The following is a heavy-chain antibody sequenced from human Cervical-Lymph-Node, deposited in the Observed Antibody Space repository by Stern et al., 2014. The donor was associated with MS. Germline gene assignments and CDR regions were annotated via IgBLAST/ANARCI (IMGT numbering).Heavy chain of an antibody. J-gene: IGHJ5*02. Sequence: QVQLMQSGAEVKKPGASVKVSCKAAGYIFTTHYIHWVRQAPGQGLEWMGIIHPGGGSTTYAQKFQGRVTMTRDTSTSTVYMELRSLTSEDTAVYYCARGVAAAVAAWNWFDPWGQGTLVTVSS. CDR3: ARGVAAAVAAWNWFDP. CDR1: GYIFTTHY. CDR2: IHPGGGST. V-gene: IGHV1-46*01. D-gene: IGHD6-19*01.